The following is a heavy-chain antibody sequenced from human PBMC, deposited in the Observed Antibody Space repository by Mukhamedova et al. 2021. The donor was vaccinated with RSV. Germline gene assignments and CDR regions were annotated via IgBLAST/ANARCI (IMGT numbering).Heavy chain of an antibody. Sequence: WIRQHPGKGLEWIGYIYYSGSTYYNPSLKSRVTISLDTSKNQFSLKLRSVTAADTALYYCARDKGAAVGWFDPWGQGTLVTVAS. V-gene: IGHV4-31*02. J-gene: IGHJ5*02. CDR2: IYYSGST. D-gene: IGHD1-26*01. CDR3: ARDKGAAVGWFDP.